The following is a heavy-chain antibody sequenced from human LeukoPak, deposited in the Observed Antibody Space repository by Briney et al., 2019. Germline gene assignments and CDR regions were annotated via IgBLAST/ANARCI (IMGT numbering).Heavy chain of an antibody. CDR3: ARVVEDYYDSSGFYYFDY. CDR2: IYTSGST. V-gene: IGHV4-61*02. J-gene: IGHJ4*02. CDR1: GGSISSGSYY. Sequence: SETLSLTCTVSGGSISSGSYYWSWIRQPAGKGLEWIGRIYTSGSTNYNPSPKSRVTISVDTSKNQFSLKLSSVTAADTAVYYCARVVEDYYDSSGFYYFDYWGQGTLVTVSS. D-gene: IGHD3-22*01.